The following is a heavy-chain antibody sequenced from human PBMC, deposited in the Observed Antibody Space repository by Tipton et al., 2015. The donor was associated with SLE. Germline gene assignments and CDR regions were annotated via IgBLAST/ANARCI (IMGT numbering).Heavy chain of an antibody. CDR3: ARENDYGDYVIDY. D-gene: IGHD4-17*01. J-gene: IGHJ4*02. V-gene: IGHV4-4*07. Sequence: TLSLTCTVSGGSISSYYWGWIRQPAGKGLEWIGRSYTSGCTNYNPSLKSRVTMSVDTSKNQFSLKLSSVTAADTAVYYCARENDYGDYVIDYWGQGTLVTVSS. CDR1: GGSISSYY. CDR2: SYTSGCT.